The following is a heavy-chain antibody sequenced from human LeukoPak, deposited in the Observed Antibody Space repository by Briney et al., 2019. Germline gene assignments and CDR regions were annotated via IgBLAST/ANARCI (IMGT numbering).Heavy chain of an antibody. D-gene: IGHD3-10*01. CDR3: ARVAGQSYHFDY. CDR2: ITSSSSYI. J-gene: IGHJ4*02. V-gene: IGHV3-21*01. CDR1: GFAFSTYS. Sequence: KSGGSLRLSCTASGFAFSTYSMDWVRQAPGKGLVWVSSITSSSSYIYYADSVKGRLTISRDNAKSSLYLHMNSLRAEDTAVYYCARVAGQSYHFDYWGQGTLVTVSS.